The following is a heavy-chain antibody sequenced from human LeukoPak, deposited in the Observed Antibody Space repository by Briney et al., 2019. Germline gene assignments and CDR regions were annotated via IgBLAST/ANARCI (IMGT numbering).Heavy chain of an antibody. CDR2: IWYDGSNK. CDR3: ARGFGWSLPRYYFDY. Sequence: GRSLRLSCAASGFTFSSYGMPWVRQAPGKGLEWVAVIWYDGSNKYYADSVKGRFTISRDNSKNTLYLQMNSLRAEDTAVYYCARGFGWSLPRYYFDYWGQGTLVTVSS. V-gene: IGHV3-33*01. J-gene: IGHJ4*02. D-gene: IGHD3-22*01. CDR1: GFTFSSYG.